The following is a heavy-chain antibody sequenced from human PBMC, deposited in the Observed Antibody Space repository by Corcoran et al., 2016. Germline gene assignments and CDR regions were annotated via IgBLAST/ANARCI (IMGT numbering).Heavy chain of an antibody. J-gene: IGHJ6*02. Sequence: QVTLKESGPVLVKPTETLTLTCTVSGFSLSNARMGVSWIRQPPGKALEWLAHIFSNDEKSYSPSLKSRRTISKDTSKSQVVLTMTNMDPLDTATYYCARDWAIFGAPRRYYYSGMDVWGQGTTVTVSS. CDR3: ARDWAIFGAPRRYYYSGMDV. CDR1: GFSLSNARMG. CDR2: IFSNDEK. D-gene: IGHD3-3*01. V-gene: IGHV2-26*01.